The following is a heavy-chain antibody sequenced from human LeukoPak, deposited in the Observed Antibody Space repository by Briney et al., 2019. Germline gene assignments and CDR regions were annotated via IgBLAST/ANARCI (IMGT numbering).Heavy chain of an antibody. J-gene: IGHJ4*02. CDR3: ARGGPYDFWSGYQGFDY. CDR1: GGTFSSYA. Sequence: SVKVSCKASGGTFSSYAITWVRQAPGQGLEWMGRIIPILGIANYAQKFQGRVTITADKSTSTAYMELSSLRSEDTAVYYCARGGPYDFWSGYQGFDYWGQGTLVTVSS. D-gene: IGHD3-3*01. V-gene: IGHV1-69*04. CDR2: IIPILGIA.